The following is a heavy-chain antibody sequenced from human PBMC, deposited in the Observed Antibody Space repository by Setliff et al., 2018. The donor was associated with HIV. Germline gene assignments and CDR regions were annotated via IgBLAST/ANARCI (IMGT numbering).Heavy chain of an antibody. J-gene: IGHJ3*02. CDR1: GFSFSSYA. V-gene: IGHV3-23*01. Sequence: LRLSCAANGFSFSSYAMSWVRQAPGKGLEWVSAISGSGGSTYYADSVKGRFTISRDNSKNTLYLQMNSLRAEDTAVYYCAKNAIAVAVAFDIWGQGTMVTVSS. CDR2: ISGSGGST. CDR3: AKNAIAVAVAFDI. D-gene: IGHD6-19*01.